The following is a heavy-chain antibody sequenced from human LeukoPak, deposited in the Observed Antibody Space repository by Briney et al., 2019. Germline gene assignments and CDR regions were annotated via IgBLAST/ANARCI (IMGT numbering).Heavy chain of an antibody. CDR1: GFTVSSNY. D-gene: IGHD2-15*01. CDR3: AREFCSGANCYPMGAFDM. V-gene: IGHV3-66*01. CDR2: IYSGGST. J-gene: IGHJ3*02. Sequence: GGSLRLSCAASGFTVSSNYMSWVRQAPGKGLEWVSVIYSGGSTYYADSVKGRFTISRDNVKNSLYLQMNSLRAEDTAVYYCAREFCSGANCYPMGAFDMWGQGTMVTVSS.